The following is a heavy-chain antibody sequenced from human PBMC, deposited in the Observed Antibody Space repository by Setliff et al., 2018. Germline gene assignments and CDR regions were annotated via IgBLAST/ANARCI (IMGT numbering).Heavy chain of an antibody. CDR3: ARGPGGATGEGFDI. CDR1: SGSFSGYF. Sequence: PSETLSLTCAVYSGSFSGYFWSWIRQPPGKGLEWIGRIYTNGGTNYSPSLKSRVTMSIDTSKNQFSLKLNSVTAADTAVYYCARGPGGATGEGFDIWGQGTMVTVSS. CDR2: IYTNGGT. V-gene: IGHV4-59*10. D-gene: IGHD7-27*01. J-gene: IGHJ3*02.